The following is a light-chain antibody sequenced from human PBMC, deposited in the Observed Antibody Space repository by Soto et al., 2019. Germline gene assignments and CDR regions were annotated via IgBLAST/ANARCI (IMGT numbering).Light chain of an antibody. CDR2: DAS. V-gene: IGKV3-20*01. Sequence: EFVLTQSPGTLSLSPGERATLSCRASQTIRNNYLAWYQQKPGQAPRLLIYDASSRATGIPDRFRGGGSGTDFTLTISRVEPEDFAVYYCQQCGPSLKYTFGQGTTLEIK. CDR3: QQCGPSLKYT. CDR1: QTIRNNY. J-gene: IGKJ2*01.